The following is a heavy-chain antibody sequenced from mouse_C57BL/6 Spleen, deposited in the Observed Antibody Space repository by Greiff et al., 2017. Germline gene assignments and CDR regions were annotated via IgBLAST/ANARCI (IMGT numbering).Heavy chain of an antibody. CDR1: GYTFTSYW. CDR3: ARDYYGSRGGYFDV. D-gene: IGHD1-1*01. Sequence: QVQLQQPGAELVRPGSSVKLSCKASGYTFTSYWMHWVKQRPIQGLEWIGNIDPSDSETHYNQKFKDKATLTVDKSSSTAYMQLSSLTSEDSAVYYCARDYYGSRGGYFDVWGTGTTVTVSS. V-gene: IGHV1-52*01. CDR2: IDPSDSET. J-gene: IGHJ1*03.